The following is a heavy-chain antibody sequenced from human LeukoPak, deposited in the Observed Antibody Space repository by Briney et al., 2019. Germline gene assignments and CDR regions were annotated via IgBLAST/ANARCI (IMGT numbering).Heavy chain of an antibody. CDR3: ARVSRNYYDSSGYYYANWFDP. V-gene: IGHV4-34*01. CDR2: INHSGST. D-gene: IGHD3-22*01. CDR1: GGSFSGYY. J-gene: IGHJ5*02. Sequence: SETLSLTCAVYGGSFSGYYWSWIHQPPGKGLEWIGEINHSGSTNYNPYLKSRVTISVDTSKNQFSLKLSSVTAADTAVYYCARVSRNYYDSSGYYYANWFDPWGQGTLVTVSS.